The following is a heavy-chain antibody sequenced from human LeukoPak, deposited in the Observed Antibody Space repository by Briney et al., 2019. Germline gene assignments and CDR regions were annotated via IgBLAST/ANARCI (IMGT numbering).Heavy chain of an antibody. Sequence: GGSLRLSCAASGLTFSTYSMDWVRQAPEKGLEWVSSISSSSSYIYYADSVKGRFTISRDNAKNSLYLQMNSLRAEDTAVYYCAMEGYSGNYPAYWGQGTLVTVSS. CDR1: GLTFSTYS. CDR2: ISSSSSYI. D-gene: IGHD1-26*01. CDR3: AMEGYSGNYPAY. V-gene: IGHV3-21*01. J-gene: IGHJ4*02.